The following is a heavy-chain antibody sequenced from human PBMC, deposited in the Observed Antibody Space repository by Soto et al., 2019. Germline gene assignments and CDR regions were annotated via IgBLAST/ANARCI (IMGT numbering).Heavy chain of an antibody. D-gene: IGHD2-15*01. J-gene: IGHJ4*02. CDR3: AIINGGSPDF. CDR1: GGSMNAHF. Sequence: SETLSLTCTLSGGSMNAHFWSWIRQSAGKGLEWIGHIYISGTTMYNPSLKSRVTMSVDPPKNQLSLKLTSVTAADTAVYYCAIINGGSPDFWGQGTLVTVSS. V-gene: IGHV4-4*07. CDR2: IYISGTT.